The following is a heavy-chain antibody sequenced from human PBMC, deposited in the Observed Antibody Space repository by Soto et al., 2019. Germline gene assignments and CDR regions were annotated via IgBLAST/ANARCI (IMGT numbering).Heavy chain of an antibody. CDR2: IIPIFGTA. V-gene: IGHV1-69*12. CDR3: ARDLVPPSRYDPRFDP. J-gene: IGHJ5*02. Sequence: QVQLVQSGAEVKKPGSSVKVSCKASGGTFSSYAISWVRQAPGQGLEWMGGIIPIFGTANYAQKFQGRVTITADESTSTAYMELSSLRSEDTAVYYCARDLVPPSRYDPRFDPWGQGTLVTVSS. CDR1: GGTFSSYA. D-gene: IGHD5-12*01.